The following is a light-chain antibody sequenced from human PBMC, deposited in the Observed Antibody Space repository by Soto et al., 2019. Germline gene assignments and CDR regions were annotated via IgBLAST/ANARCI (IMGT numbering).Light chain of an antibody. Sequence: LTQPASVSGSPGQSITISCAGTSSDVGGYTYVSWYQQHPGKAPKLMIYDVSNRPSGVSNRFSGSKSGNTASLTISGLQAEDEADYYCTSYTSSSTPYVFGGGTKVPVL. CDR1: SSDVGGYTY. CDR2: DVS. J-gene: IGLJ1*01. V-gene: IGLV2-14*01. CDR3: TSYTSSSTPYV.